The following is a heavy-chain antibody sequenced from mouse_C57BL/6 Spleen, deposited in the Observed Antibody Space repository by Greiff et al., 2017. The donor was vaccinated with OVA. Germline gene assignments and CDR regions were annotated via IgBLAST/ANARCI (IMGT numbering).Heavy chain of an antibody. CDR2: IYPRSGNT. J-gene: IGHJ3*01. Sequence: QVQLQQSGAELARPGASVKLSCKASGYTFTSYGISWVKQRTGQGLEWIGEIYPRSGNTYYNEKFKGKATLTADKSSSTAYMELRSLTSEDSAVYFCARYPDGSSPGWFAYWGQGTLVTVSA. D-gene: IGHD1-1*01. CDR1: GYTFTSYG. CDR3: ARYPDGSSPGWFAY. V-gene: IGHV1-81*01.